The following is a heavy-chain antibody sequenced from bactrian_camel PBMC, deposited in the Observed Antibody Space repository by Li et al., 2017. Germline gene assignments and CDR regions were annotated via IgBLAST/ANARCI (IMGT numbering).Heavy chain of an antibody. CDR1: GFTFSSTW. Sequence: VQLVESGGGSVQAGGSLRLSCAASGFTFSSTWMYWVRQAPGKGLEWVSGVSTGGGTTYYADSVKGRFTTSREKAKNTMYLQMNSLMPEDTAVYYCLHVNSESGWGQGTQVTVS. J-gene: IGHJ4*01. V-gene: IGHV3S1*01. CDR2: VSTGGGTT. D-gene: IGHD4*01. CDR3: LHVNSESG.